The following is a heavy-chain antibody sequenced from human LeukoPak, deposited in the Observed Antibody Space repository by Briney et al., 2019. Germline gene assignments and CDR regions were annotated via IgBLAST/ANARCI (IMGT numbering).Heavy chain of an antibody. Sequence: GASVKVSCKASGYTFTGYYMHWVRQAPGQGLEWVGWISAYNGNTNYAQKLQGRVTMTTDTSTSTAYMELRSLRSDDTAVYYCARGVGLVYVALWSYAFDIWGQGTMVTVSS. CDR1: GYTFTGYY. CDR2: ISAYNGNT. J-gene: IGHJ3*02. V-gene: IGHV1-18*04. CDR3: ARGVGLVYVALWSYAFDI. D-gene: IGHD2-21*01.